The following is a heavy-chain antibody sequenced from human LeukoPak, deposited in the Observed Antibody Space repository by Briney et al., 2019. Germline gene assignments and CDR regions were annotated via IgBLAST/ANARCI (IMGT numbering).Heavy chain of an antibody. CDR1: GGSISSGGYY. Sequence: SQTLSLTCTVSGGSISSGGYYWSWIRQPPGKGLEWIGEINHSGSTNYNPSLKSRVTISVDTSKNQFSLKLSSVTAADTAVYYCARGRKYYDFWSGQDTNWFDPGAREPWSPSPQ. J-gene: IGHJ5*02. V-gene: IGHV4-30-2*01. CDR3: ARGRKYYDFWSGQDTNWFDP. D-gene: IGHD3-3*01. CDR2: INHSGST.